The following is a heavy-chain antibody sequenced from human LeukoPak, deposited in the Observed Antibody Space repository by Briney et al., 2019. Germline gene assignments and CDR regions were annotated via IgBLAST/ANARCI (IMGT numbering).Heavy chain of an antibody. CDR2: ISGNGGST. Sequence: GGSLRLSCSASGFTFSTYAMGWVRQAPGKGLECISTISGNGGSTYYADSVKGRFTISRDNSKNTLYLQMNSLRAEDTAVYYCAASSGWYAPFDYWGQGTLVTVSS. V-gene: IGHV3-23*01. J-gene: IGHJ4*02. CDR3: AASSGWYAPFDY. D-gene: IGHD6-19*01. CDR1: GFTFSTYA.